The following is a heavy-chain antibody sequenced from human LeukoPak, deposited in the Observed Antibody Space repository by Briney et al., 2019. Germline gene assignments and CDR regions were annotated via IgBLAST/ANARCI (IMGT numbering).Heavy chain of an antibody. D-gene: IGHD6-6*01. V-gene: IGHV3-7*03. Sequence: PGGSLRLSCAASGFTFSSYWMSWVRQAPGRGLEWVANIKKDGSDKFYVDSVKGRFTISRDNSKNTLYLQMNSLRAEDTAVYYCASGGYSTYSSSSGFDYWGQGTLVTVSS. CDR1: GFTFSSYW. CDR2: IKKDGSDK. CDR3: ASGGYSTYSSSSGFDY. J-gene: IGHJ4*02.